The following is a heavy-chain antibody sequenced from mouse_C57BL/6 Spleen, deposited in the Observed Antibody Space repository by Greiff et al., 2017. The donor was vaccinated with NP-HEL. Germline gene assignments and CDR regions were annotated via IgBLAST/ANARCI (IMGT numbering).Heavy chain of an antibody. V-gene: IGHV2-2*01. CDR1: GFSLTSYG. Sequence: VKLMESGPGLVQPSQSLSITCTVSGFSLTSYGVHWVRQSPGKGLEWLGVIWSGGSTDYNAAFISRLSISKDNSKSQVFFKMNSLQADDTAIYYCAGSCEYYYAMDYWGQGTSVTVSS. J-gene: IGHJ4*01. D-gene: IGHD1-1*02. CDR2: IWSGGST. CDR3: AGSCEYYYAMDY.